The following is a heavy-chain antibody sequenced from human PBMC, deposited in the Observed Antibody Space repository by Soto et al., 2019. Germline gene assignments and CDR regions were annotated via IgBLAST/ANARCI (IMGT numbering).Heavy chain of an antibody. J-gene: IGHJ3*02. CDR2: IYYSGST. CDR1: GGSISSGDYY. CDR3: ARYYYDSSGNPHAFDI. Sequence: KPSETLSLTCTVSGGSISSGDYYWSWIRQPPGKGLEWIGYIYYSGSTYYNPSLKSRVTISLDTSKNQFSLKLSSVTAADTAFYYCARYYYDSSGNPHAFDIWGQGTMVTVSS. D-gene: IGHD3-22*01. V-gene: IGHV4-30-4*01.